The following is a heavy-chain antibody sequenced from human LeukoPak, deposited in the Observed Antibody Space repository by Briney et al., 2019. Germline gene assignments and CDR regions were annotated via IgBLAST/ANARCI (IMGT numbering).Heavy chain of an antibody. J-gene: IGHJ4*02. V-gene: IGHV3-21*01. Sequence: GGSLRLSCEAPGFTFRGYSMNWVRQAPGKGLEWVSSISSSSSYIYYADSVKGRFTISRDNAKNSLYLQMNSLRAEDTAVYYCASGGSSYNPDYWGQGTLVTVSS. D-gene: IGHD2-15*01. CDR2: ISSSSSYI. CDR1: GFTFRGYS. CDR3: ASGGSSYNPDY.